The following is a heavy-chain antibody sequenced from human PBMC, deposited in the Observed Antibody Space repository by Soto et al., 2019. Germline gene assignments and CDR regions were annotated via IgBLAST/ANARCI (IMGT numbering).Heavy chain of an antibody. CDR3: ARDLPSFDSTGYFAVY. D-gene: IGHD3-22*01. CDR1: GFSVSSNY. Sequence: SLRLSCAASGFSVSSNYMSWVRQAPGKGLEWVSVIYSGGSTYYADSVKRRFTISRDSSKNTLYLQMNSLRAEDTAVYYCARDLPSFDSTGYFAVYCGQGPLVTVYS. CDR2: IYSGGST. J-gene: IGHJ1*01. V-gene: IGHV3-53*01.